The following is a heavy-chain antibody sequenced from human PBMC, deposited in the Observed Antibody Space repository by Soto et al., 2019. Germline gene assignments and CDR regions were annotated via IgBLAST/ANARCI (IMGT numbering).Heavy chain of an antibody. V-gene: IGHV1-18*01. CDR3: AREVSNVFWGGYHMGAYDY. CDR2: ISAYNGNT. J-gene: IGHJ4*02. Sequence: ASVKVSCKASGYTFTSYGISWVRQAPGQGLEWMGWISAYNGNTNYAQKLQGRVTMTTDTSTSTAYMELRSLRSDDTAVYYCAREVSNVFWGGYHMGAYDYGGQGTLVTVSS. D-gene: IGHD3-3*01. CDR1: GYTFTSYG.